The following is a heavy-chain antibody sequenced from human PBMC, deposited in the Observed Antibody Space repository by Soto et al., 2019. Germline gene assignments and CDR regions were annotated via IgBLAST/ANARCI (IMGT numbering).Heavy chain of an antibody. CDR1: GGSISNYY. J-gene: IGHJ4*02. Sequence: SETLSLTCTVSGGSISNYYWTWIRQPPGKGLEWIGEINHSGSTNYNPSLKSRVTISVDRSKNQFSLKLSSVTAADTAVYYCARVPDYWGQGTLVTVS. CDR2: INHSGST. V-gene: IGHV4-34*01. CDR3: ARVPDY.